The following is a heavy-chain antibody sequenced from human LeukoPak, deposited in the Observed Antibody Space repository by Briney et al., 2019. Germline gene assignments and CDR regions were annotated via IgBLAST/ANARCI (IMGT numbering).Heavy chain of an antibody. D-gene: IGHD6-19*01. V-gene: IGHV4-34*01. CDR1: GGPFSGYY. J-gene: IGHJ3*02. CDR2: IKHSGST. Sequence: SETLSLTCAVYGGPFSGYYWSWIRQPPGKGLEWIGEIKHSGSTNYNPSLRSRVTISVDTSKNQFSLKFTSMTAADTAVYYCARSSKTQWLSPGDGFDIWGRGTLVTVSS. CDR3: ARSSKTQWLSPGDGFDI.